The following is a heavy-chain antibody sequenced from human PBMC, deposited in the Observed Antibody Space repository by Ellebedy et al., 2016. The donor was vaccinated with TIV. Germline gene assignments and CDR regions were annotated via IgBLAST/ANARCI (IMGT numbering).Heavy chain of an antibody. CDR1: GDSISRSNYY. J-gene: IGHJ3*02. V-gene: IGHV4-39*01. Sequence: SETLSLXXTVSGDSISRSNYYWGWIRQPPGKGLEWIGTIDYSGTTYYNPSLKSRVTISADTSKNQFFLNLSSVTAPDTAVYYCASHPKGPYNYGYNAFHIWGQGTMVTVSS. CDR3: ASHPKGPYNYGYNAFHI. D-gene: IGHD5-18*01. CDR2: IDYSGTT.